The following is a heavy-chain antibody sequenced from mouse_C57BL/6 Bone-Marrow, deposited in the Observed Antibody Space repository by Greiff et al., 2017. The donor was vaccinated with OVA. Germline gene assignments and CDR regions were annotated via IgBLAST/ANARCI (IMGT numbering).Heavy chain of an antibody. D-gene: IGHD1-1*01. CDR1: GYTFTDYN. CDR2: INPNNGGT. CDR3: AREGFTSVVATDWYFDV. V-gene: IGHV1-18*01. J-gene: IGHJ1*03. Sequence: VQLQQSGPELVKPGASVKIPCKASGYTFTDYNMDWVKQSHGKSLEWIGDINPNNGGTIYNQKFKGKATLTADKSSSTAYMELRSLTSEDTAVYYCAREGFTSVVATDWYFDVWGTGTTVTVSS.